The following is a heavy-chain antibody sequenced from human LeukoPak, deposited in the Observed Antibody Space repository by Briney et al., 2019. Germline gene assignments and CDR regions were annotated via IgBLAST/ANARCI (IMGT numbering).Heavy chain of an antibody. V-gene: IGHV1-69*04. CDR1: GGTFSSYA. CDR3: ASSDGAYDYVWGSYRPWLN. Sequence: ASVKVSCKASGGTFSSYAISWVRQAPGQGLEWMGRIIPIFGIANYAQKFQGRVTITADKSTSTAYMELSSLRCEDTAVYYCASSDGAYDYVWGSYRPWLNWGQGTLVTVSS. CDR2: IIPIFGIA. D-gene: IGHD3-16*02. J-gene: IGHJ4*02.